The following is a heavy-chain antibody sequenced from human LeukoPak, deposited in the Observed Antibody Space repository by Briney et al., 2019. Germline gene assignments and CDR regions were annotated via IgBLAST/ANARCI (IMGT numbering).Heavy chain of an antibody. Sequence: GGSLRLSCAASGFTFSSYSMNWVRQAPGKGLEWVSYISSSSSTIYYADSVKGRFTISGDNAKNSLYLQMNSLRAEDTAVYYCAPDGSSLYYYYGMDVWGQGTTVTVSS. CDR1: GFTFSSYS. CDR3: APDGSSLYYYYGMDV. D-gene: IGHD1-26*01. CDR2: ISSSSSTI. V-gene: IGHV3-48*04. J-gene: IGHJ6*02.